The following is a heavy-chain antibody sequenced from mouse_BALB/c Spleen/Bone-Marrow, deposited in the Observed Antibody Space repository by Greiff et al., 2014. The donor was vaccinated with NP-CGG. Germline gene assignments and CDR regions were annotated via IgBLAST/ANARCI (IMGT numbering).Heavy chain of an antibody. D-gene: IGHD2-1*01. V-gene: IGHV1-14*01. J-gene: IGHJ1*01. CDR1: GYTFTSYV. CDR2: INPYNDGT. CDR3: ARDGNPYWYFDV. Sequence: QLVESGPELVKPGASVKMSCKASGYTFTSYVMHWVKQKPGQGLEWIGYINPYNDGTKYNEKFKGKATLTSDKSSSTAYMELSSLTSEDSAVYYCARDGNPYWYFDVWGAGTTVTVSS.